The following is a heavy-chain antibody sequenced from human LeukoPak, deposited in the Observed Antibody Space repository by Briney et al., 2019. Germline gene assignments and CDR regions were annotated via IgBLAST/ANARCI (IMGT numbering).Heavy chain of an antibody. CDR3: ARDRTSMDV. Sequence: GGSLRLSCAASGFTFSSYSMNWVRQAPGKGLEWVANIKQDGSEKYYVDSVKGRFTISRDNAKNSLYLQMNSLRAEDTAVYYCARDRTSMDVWGQGTTVTVSS. CDR1: GFTFSSYS. D-gene: IGHD1-14*01. V-gene: IGHV3-7*03. CDR2: IKQDGSEK. J-gene: IGHJ6*02.